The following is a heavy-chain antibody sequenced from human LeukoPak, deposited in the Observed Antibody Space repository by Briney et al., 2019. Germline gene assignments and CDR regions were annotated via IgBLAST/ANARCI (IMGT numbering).Heavy chain of an antibody. CDR3: ARGQDVWGSSLDY. J-gene: IGHJ4*02. CDR2: ISGSGGST. V-gene: IGHV3-23*01. D-gene: IGHD3-16*01. Sequence: GGSLRLSCAASGFTFSSYAISWVRQAPGKGLEWVSAISGSGGSTYYADSVKGRFTISRDNAKNTLYLQMNSLRAEDTAVYYCARGQDVWGSSLDYWGQGTLVTVSS. CDR1: GFTFSSYA.